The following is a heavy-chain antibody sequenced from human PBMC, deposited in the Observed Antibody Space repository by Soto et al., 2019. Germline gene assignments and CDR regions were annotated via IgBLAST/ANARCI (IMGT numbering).Heavy chain of an antibody. CDR3: ARLYYYDSSGYYYVEDF. V-gene: IGHV1-18*01. CDR1: GYTFNRYA. CDR2: ISAYNGNT. D-gene: IGHD3-22*01. Sequence: QVQLVQSGAEVKKPGASVKVSCKASGYTFNRYAISWVRQAPGQGLEWVGWISAYNGNTNYAQKLQGRVTMTTDTSTSTDYMELRSLRSDDTAVYYCARLYYYDSSGYYYVEDFWGQGTLVNVSS. J-gene: IGHJ4*02.